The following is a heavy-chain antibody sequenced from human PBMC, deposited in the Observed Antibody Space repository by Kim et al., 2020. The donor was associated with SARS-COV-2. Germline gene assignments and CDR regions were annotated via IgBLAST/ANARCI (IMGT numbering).Heavy chain of an antibody. J-gene: IGHJ6*02. CDR2: IYHSGST. V-gene: IGHV4-4*02. Sequence: SETLSLTCAVSGGSISSSNWWSWVRQPPGKGLEWIGEIYHSGSTNYNPSLKSRVTISVDKSKNQFSLKLSSVTAADTAVYYCARDGITIFRPYYYGMDVWGQGTTVTVSS. CDR1: GGSISSSNW. D-gene: IGHD3-9*01. CDR3: ARDGITIFRPYYYGMDV.